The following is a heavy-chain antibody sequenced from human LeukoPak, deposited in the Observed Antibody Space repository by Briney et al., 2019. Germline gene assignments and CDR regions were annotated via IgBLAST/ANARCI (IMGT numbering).Heavy chain of an antibody. CDR3: ARDGAYDNSGYALDY. CDR2: ISHGGST. CDR1: SGSISGDDW. V-gene: IGHV4-4*02. Sequence: SETLSLTCAVSSGSISGDDWWSWVRQPPGKGLEWIGEISHGGSTNYNPSLKSRVTLSIDKSKNQFSLKLNSVTAADTAVYYCARDGAYDNSGYALDYWGQGTLVTVSS. J-gene: IGHJ4*02. D-gene: IGHD3-22*01.